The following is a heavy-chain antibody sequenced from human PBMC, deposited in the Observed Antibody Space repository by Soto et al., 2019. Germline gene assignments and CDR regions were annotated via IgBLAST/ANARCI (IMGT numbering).Heavy chain of an antibody. CDR2: IYGDGTT. V-gene: IGHV3-53*01. CDR3: VQTTGWPGFDF. D-gene: IGHD6-19*01. J-gene: IGHJ4*02. CDR1: GFAVSSKY. Sequence: EVQLVESGGGLIQPGGSLRLSCAASGFAVSSKYMTWVRQAPGKGLEWVSVIYGDGTTYYAVSVKGRFTISRDTSKNTLYLQMNSLRAEDTAVYYCVQTTGWPGFDFWGQGTLVTVSS.